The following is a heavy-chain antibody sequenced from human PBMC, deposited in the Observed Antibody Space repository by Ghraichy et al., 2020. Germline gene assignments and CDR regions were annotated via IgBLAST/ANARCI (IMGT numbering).Heavy chain of an antibody. CDR2: ISYDGSNK. D-gene: IGHD3-22*01. V-gene: IGHV3-30*18. Sequence: GGSLRLSCAASGFTFSKYGMHWVRQAPGKGLEWVAVISYDGSNKYYEDSVKGRFTISRDNSKNTLYLQMNSLRAEDTAVSYCAKERDSSGYYSFRGDYYGMDVWGQGTTVTVSS. J-gene: IGHJ6*02. CDR3: AKERDSSGYYSFRGDYYGMDV. CDR1: GFTFSKYG.